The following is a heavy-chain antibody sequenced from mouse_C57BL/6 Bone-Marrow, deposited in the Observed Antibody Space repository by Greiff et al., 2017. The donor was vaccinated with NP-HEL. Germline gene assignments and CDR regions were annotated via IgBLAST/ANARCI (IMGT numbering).Heavy chain of an antibody. CDR3: ARADLLLRGFAY. D-gene: IGHD1-1*01. V-gene: IGHV5-4*01. Sequence: EVQLQQSGGGLVKPGGSLKLSCAASGFTFSSYAMSWVRQTPEKRLEWVATISDGGSYTYYPDNVKGRFTISRDNAKNNLYLQMSHLKSEDTAMYYCARADLLLRGFAYWGQGTLVTVSA. CDR2: ISDGGSYT. J-gene: IGHJ3*01. CDR1: GFTFSSYA.